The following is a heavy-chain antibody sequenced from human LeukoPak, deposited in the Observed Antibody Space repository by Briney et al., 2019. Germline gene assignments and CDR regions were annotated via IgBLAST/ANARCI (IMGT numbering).Heavy chain of an antibody. D-gene: IGHD4-17*01. CDR2: MSGSGGSR. CDR3: AKDDYGEVEGWFDP. Sequence: GASLRLSCAASGFTFSSYAMSWVRQAPGKGMEWVSAMSGSGGSRYYADSVKGRFTISRDNSKNTLYLQMNSLRAEDTAVYYCAKDDYGEVEGWFDPWGQGTLVTVSS. V-gene: IGHV3-23*01. J-gene: IGHJ5*02. CDR1: GFTFSSYA.